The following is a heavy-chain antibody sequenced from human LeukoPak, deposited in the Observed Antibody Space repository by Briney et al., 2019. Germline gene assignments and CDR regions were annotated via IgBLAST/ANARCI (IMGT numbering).Heavy chain of an antibody. J-gene: IGHJ3*02. CDR3: ATDSSAYYLGAFDI. V-gene: IGHV1-8*01. CDR1: GYTFTNYD. D-gene: IGHD3-22*01. CDR2: MNPNSGNT. Sequence: ASVKVSCKASGYTFTNYDINWVRQATGQGLEWVGWMNPNSGNTGYAQKFQGRVTMTEDTSTDTAYMELSSLRSEDTAVYYCATDSSAYYLGAFDIWGQGTMVTVSS.